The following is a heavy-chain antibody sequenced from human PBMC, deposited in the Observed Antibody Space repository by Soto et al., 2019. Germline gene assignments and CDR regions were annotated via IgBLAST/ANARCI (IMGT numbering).Heavy chain of an antibody. CDR1: GGSFSGYY. J-gene: IGHJ6*02. V-gene: IGHV4-34*01. Sequence: SETLSLTCAVYGGSFSGYYWSWIRQPPGKGPEWIGEINHSGSTNYNPSLKSRVTISVDTSKNQFSLKLSSVTAADTAVYYCARGPRRVPAATIVYYGMDVWGQGTTVTVSS. CDR3: ARGPRRVPAATIVYYGMDV. D-gene: IGHD2-2*01. CDR2: INHSGST.